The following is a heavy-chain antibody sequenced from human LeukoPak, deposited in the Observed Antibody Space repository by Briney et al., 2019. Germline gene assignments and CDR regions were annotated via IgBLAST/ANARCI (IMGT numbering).Heavy chain of an antibody. Sequence: AGGSLRLSCAASGFTFSSYWMSWVRQAPGKGLEWVANIKQDGSEKYYVDSVKGRFTISRDNAKNSLYLQMNSLRAEDTAVYYCARQRWLQPPPTYYFDYWGQGTLVTVSS. V-gene: IGHV3-7*01. D-gene: IGHD5-24*01. CDR3: ARQRWLQPPPTYYFDY. CDR1: GFTFSSYW. J-gene: IGHJ4*02. CDR2: IKQDGSEK.